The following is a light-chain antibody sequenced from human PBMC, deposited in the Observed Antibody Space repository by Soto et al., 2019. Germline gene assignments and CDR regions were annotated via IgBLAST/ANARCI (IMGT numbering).Light chain of an antibody. CDR1: QSLLHSDGKTY. Sequence: DIVMTQTPLSLSVTPGQPASISCKSSQSLLHSDGKTYLYWYLQKPGQPPQLLIYEVSNRFSGVPSRFSGSGSGTEFTLTISSLQSEDFGIYYCQKYNQWPWTFGPGTKVDIK. CDR3: QKYNQWPWT. CDR2: EVS. V-gene: IGKV2D-29*01. J-gene: IGKJ1*01.